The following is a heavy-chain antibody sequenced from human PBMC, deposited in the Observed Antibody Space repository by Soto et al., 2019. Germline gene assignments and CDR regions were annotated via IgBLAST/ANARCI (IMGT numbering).Heavy chain of an antibody. CDR2: ISAYNGNT. J-gene: IGHJ4*02. D-gene: IGHD3-22*01. CDR1: GYTFTSYG. Sequence: QVQLVQSGAEVKKPGASVKVSCKASGYTFTSYGISWVRQAPGQGLEWMGWISAYNGNTNYAQKLQGRVTMTTDTSTSTAYMELRSLRSDDTAVYYCARDLPKWLATRQSIHFDYWGQGTLVTVSS. V-gene: IGHV1-18*01. CDR3: ARDLPKWLATRQSIHFDY.